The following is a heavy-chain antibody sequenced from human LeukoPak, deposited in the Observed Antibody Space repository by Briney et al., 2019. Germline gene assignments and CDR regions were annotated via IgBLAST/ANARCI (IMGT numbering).Heavy chain of an antibody. CDR2: ISAYNGNT. Sequence: ASVKVSCKASGYTFTSYGISWVRQAPGQGLEWMGWISAYNGNTNYAQKLQGRVTMTTDTSTSTAYMELRSLRSDDTAVYYCARDDYSNSWYSLGYYYMDVWGKGTTVTISS. CDR1: GYTFTSYG. J-gene: IGHJ6*03. V-gene: IGHV1-18*01. CDR3: ARDDYSNSWYSLGYYYMDV. D-gene: IGHD6-13*01.